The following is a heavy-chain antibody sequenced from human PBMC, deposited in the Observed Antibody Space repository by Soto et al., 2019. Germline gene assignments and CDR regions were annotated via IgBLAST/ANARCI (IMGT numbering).Heavy chain of an antibody. Sequence: PGGSLRLSCAASGFTFSSYGMHWVRQAPGKGLEWVAVISYDGSNKYYADSVKGRFTISRDNSKNTLYLQMNSLRAEDTAVYYCAKGVRFLEWLLSYYFDYWGQGTLVTVS. J-gene: IGHJ4*02. CDR2: ISYDGSNK. CDR1: GFTFSSYG. D-gene: IGHD3-3*01. V-gene: IGHV3-30*18. CDR3: AKGVRFLEWLLSYYFDY.